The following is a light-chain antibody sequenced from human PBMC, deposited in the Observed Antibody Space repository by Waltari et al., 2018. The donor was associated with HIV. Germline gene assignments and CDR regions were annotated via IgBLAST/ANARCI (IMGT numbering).Light chain of an antibody. J-gene: IGLJ2*01. CDR1: SSNIGLYH. Sequence: QSVLTQPPSASGTPGQRVTISCSGGSSNIGLYHVYWYQQFPGTAPKRLIYRDNQRPPGVPDRFSGSKSGTSASLVISGLRSEDKADYYCAAWDDRLSGLFGGGTKVTVL. CDR2: RDN. CDR3: AAWDDRLSGL. V-gene: IGLV1-47*01.